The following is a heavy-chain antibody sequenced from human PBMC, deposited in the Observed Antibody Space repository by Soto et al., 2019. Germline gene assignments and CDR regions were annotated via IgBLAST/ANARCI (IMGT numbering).Heavy chain of an antibody. CDR2: INPNGGNT. J-gene: IGHJ4*02. D-gene: IGHD3-22*01. CDR1: GYTFTSYD. Sequence: ASVKVSCKASGYTFTSYDINWVRQATGQGLEWMGWINPNGGNTGYAQKFQGRVTMTRDTSTSTVYMELSSLRSEDTAVYYCARGPVGGYYDSSGYLTNFDYWGQGTLVTVS. V-gene: IGHV1-8*01. CDR3: ARGPVGGYYDSSGYLTNFDY.